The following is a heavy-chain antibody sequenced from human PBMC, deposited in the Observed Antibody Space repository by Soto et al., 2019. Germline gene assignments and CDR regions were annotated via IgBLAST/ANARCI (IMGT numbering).Heavy chain of an antibody. CDR2: IYYSGST. D-gene: IGHD3-16*01. J-gene: IGHJ4*02. V-gene: IGHV4-59*08. CDR3: VRHNYGSERTFYDY. CDR1: GGSISSYY. Sequence: PSETLSLTCTVSGGSISSYYWSWIRQPPGKGLEWIGYIYYSGSTNYNPSLKSRVTISVDTSKNQFSLKLNSMTAADTAVYYCVRHNYGSERTFYDYWGQGSLVTVSA.